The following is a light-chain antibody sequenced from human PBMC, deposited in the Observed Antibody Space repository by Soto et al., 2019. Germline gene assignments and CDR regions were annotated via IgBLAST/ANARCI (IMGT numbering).Light chain of an antibody. CDR2: GAT. V-gene: IGKV3-20*01. J-gene: IGKJ2*01. Sequence: EILLTQSPGTLSLSPGERATLSCRASESVNSKFFAWYQQKPGQTPRLLIYGATNRATGIPDRFNGSGSGTDFTLTISGLEPEDFVVYYCQHYVTALYTFGQGTKLEIK. CDR1: ESVNSKF. CDR3: QHYVTALYT.